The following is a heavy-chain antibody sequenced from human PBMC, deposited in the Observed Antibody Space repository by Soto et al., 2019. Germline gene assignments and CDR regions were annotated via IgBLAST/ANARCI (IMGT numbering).Heavy chain of an antibody. CDR2: ITPMFGIG. J-gene: IGHJ2*01. V-gene: IGHV1-69*12. Sequence: QVQLVQSGAEVKKPGSSVKVSCKASGGTFNRYAISWLRQAPGQGPEWMGGITPMFGIGNYAQKFQGGVTMTADESTTTVHWALMRLTGEDTAVYYCAQTLGSAVAGPGRFVLWGRGTRVIVSS. CDR1: GGTFNRYA. D-gene: IGHD6-19*01. CDR3: AQTLGSAVAGPGRFVL.